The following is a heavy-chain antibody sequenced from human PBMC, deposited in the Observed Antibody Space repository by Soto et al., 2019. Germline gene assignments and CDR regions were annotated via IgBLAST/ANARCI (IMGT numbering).Heavy chain of an antibody. CDR2: IIPIFGTA. D-gene: IGHD3-10*01. Sequence: PVKVSCKASRGTFSSYGISWARQAPGQGLEWMGGIIPIFGTANYAQKFQGRVTITADESTSTAYMELSSLRSEDAAVYYCARSLYGSGSYYNWFEPWGQGTLVTVSS. CDR1: RGTFSSYG. V-gene: IGHV1-69*13. J-gene: IGHJ5*02. CDR3: ARSLYGSGSYYNWFEP.